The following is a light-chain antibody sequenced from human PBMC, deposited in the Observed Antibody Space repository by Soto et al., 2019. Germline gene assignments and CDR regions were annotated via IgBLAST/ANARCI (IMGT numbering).Light chain of an antibody. Sequence: EIVLPQSPATLSLSPGERATLSCRASQSVSSYLAWYQQKPGQAPRLLIYDASNRATGIPARFSGSGSGTDITLTISSLEPDDFAVYYCQQRSDWPSIFGGGTKVQIK. V-gene: IGKV3-11*01. CDR2: DAS. CDR3: QQRSDWPSI. J-gene: IGKJ4*01. CDR1: QSVSSY.